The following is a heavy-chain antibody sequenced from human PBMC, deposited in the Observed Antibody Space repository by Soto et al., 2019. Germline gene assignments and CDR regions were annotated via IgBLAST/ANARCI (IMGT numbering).Heavy chain of an antibody. CDR1: GGSISSYH. V-gene: IGHV4-59*01. D-gene: IGHD4-17*01. J-gene: IGHJ3*02. CDR3: ARSYDYGAKFYEVAFDI. Sequence: SETLSLTCTVSGGSISSYHWSWIRQPPGKGLEWIGYIYYSGSTNYNPSLKSRVTISVDTSKNQFSLKLSSVTAADTAVYYCARSYDYGAKFYEVAFDIWGQGTMVTVSS. CDR2: IYYSGST.